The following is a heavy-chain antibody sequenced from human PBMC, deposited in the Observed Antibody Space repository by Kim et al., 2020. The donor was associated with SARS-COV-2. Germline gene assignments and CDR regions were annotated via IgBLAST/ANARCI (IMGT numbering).Heavy chain of an antibody. CDR2: INHSGST. CDR3: ARRRITMVRGVRGPYYGMDV. D-gene: IGHD3-10*01. Sequence: SETLSLTCAVYGGSFSGYYWSWIRQPPGKGLEWIGEINHSGSTNYNPSLKSRVTISVDTSKNQFSLKLSSVTAADTAVYYCARRRITMVRGVRGPYYGMDVWGQGTTVTVSS. J-gene: IGHJ6*02. CDR1: GGSFSGYY. V-gene: IGHV4-34*01.